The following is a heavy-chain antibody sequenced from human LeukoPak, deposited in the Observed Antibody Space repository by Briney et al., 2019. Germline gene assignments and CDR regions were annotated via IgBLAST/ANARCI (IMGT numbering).Heavy chain of an antibody. V-gene: IGHV3-74*01. Sequence: PGGSLRLSCAASGFTFSSHWMHWVRQAPGKGLVWVSRINSDGSSISCADSVKGRFTISRGNAKNTLYLQMNSLRAEDTAVYYSARGYYSRWSFDYWGQGTLVTVSS. CDR1: GFTFSSHW. CDR3: ARGYYSRWSFDY. J-gene: IGHJ4*02. D-gene: IGHD3-22*01. CDR2: INSDGSSI.